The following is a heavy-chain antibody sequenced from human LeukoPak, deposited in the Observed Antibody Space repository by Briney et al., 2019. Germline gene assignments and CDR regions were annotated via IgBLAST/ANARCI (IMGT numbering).Heavy chain of an antibody. Sequence: LSLTCAVSGYSISSGYYMSWIRQAPGKGLEWVSYISSSGSTIYYADSVKGRFTISRDNAKNSLYLQMNSLRAEDTAVYYCARDSARNWFDPWGQGTLVTVSS. CDR1: GYSISSGYY. V-gene: IGHV3-11*04. J-gene: IGHJ5*02. CDR2: ISSSGSTI. CDR3: ARDSARNWFDP.